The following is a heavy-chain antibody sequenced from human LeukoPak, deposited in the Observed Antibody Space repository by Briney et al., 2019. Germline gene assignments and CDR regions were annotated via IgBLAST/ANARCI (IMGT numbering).Heavy chain of an antibody. J-gene: IGHJ4*02. D-gene: IGHD3-3*01. CDR3: AREIGPVSGYDFWSGYWGYFDY. CDR1: GFTFSSYS. CDR2: ISSSSSYI. Sequence: GGSLRLSCAASGFTFSSYSMNWVRQAPGKGLEWVSSISSSSSYIYYADSVKGRFAISRDNAKNTLYLQMNSLRAEDTAVYYCAREIGPVSGYDFWSGYWGYFDYWGQGTLVTVSS. V-gene: IGHV3-21*01.